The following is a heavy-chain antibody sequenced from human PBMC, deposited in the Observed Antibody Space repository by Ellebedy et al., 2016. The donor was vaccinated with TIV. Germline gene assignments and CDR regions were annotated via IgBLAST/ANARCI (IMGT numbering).Heavy chain of an antibody. CDR1: GYTFTGYY. CDR2: IYPYNGDT. Sequence: ASVKVSCKASGYTFTGYYMHWVRQAPGQGLEWMGWIYPYNGDTNYAPKFQGRVTMTRDTSISTGYMELSGLKSDDTAVYYWAALPYISTSSAYWGQGTLVTVSS. CDR3: AALPYISTSSAY. J-gene: IGHJ4*02. V-gene: IGHV1-2*02. D-gene: IGHD6-13*01.